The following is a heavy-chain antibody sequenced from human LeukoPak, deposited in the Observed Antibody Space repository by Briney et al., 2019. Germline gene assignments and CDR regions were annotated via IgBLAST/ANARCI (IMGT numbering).Heavy chain of an antibody. CDR3: ARDRDYVWGSHPFDY. CDR1: GYTFTSYG. D-gene: IGHD3-16*01. CDR2: ISAYNGNT. V-gene: IGHV1-18*01. Sequence: ASVKVSCKASGYTFTSYGISWVRQAPGQGLEWMGWISAYNGNTNHAQKLQGRVTMTTDTSTSTAYMELRSLRSDDTAVYYCARDRDYVWGSHPFDYWGQGTLVTVSS. J-gene: IGHJ4*02.